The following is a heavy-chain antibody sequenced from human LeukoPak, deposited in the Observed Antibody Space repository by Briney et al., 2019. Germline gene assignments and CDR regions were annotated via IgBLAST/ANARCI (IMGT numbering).Heavy chain of an antibody. CDR2: INPSGAST. Sequence: ASVKVSCKASGYTFTSYYMHWVRQAPGQGLEWMGIINPSGASTSYAQKFQGRVTMTRDTSTSTVYMELSSLRSEDTAVYYCARVADYYDSSGYYYFDYWGQGTLVTVSS. J-gene: IGHJ4*02. CDR3: ARVADYYDSSGYYYFDY. D-gene: IGHD3-22*01. CDR1: GYTFTSYY. V-gene: IGHV1-46*01.